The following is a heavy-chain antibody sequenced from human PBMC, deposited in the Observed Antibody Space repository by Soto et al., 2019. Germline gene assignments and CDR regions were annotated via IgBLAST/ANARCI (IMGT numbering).Heavy chain of an antibody. J-gene: IGHJ4*02. CDR1: GGSISSGGYS. Sequence: SETLSLTCAVSGGSISSGGYSWSWIRQPPGKGLEWIGYIYHSGSTYYNPSLKSRVTISVDRSKNQFSLKLSSVTAADTAVYYCARASGIAVAGLDYWGQGTLVTVS. V-gene: IGHV4-30-2*01. D-gene: IGHD6-19*01. CDR3: ARASGIAVAGLDY. CDR2: IYHSGST.